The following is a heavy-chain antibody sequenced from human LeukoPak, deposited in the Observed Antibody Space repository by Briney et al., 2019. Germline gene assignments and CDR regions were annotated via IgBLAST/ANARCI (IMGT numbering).Heavy chain of an antibody. J-gene: IGHJ4*02. CDR1: GYTLTELS. Sequence: ASVKVSCKVSGYTLTELSMHWVRQAPGKGLEWMGGFDPEDGETIYAQKFQGGVTMTEDTSTDTAYMELSSLRSEDTAVYYCATSRGVVAASPFDYWGQGTLVTVSS. CDR3: ATSRGVVAASPFDY. CDR2: FDPEDGET. D-gene: IGHD2-15*01. V-gene: IGHV1-24*01.